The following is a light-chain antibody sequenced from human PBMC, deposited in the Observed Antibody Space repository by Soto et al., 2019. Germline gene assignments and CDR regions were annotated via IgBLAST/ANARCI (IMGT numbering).Light chain of an antibody. CDR2: AVS. CDR1: QSISSY. V-gene: IGKV1-39*01. CDR3: QHGYGTPT. Sequence: DIQMTQSPSSLSASVGDRVTITCRASQSISSYLNWYQQTPGKAPQLLIYAVSTLETGVRSRFSGSKSRTVFTLTISSLQPEDFATYFCQHGYGTPTFGQGTKMEIK. J-gene: IGKJ2*01.